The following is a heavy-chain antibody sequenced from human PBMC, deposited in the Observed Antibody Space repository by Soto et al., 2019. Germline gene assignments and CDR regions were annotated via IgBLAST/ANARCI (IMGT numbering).Heavy chain of an antibody. CDR1: GYSFTSYW. CDR2: IYPGDTDT. D-gene: IGHD6-13*01. Sequence: EVQLVQSGAEVKKPGESLKISCKGSGYSFTSYWIGWVRQMPGKGLEWMGIIYPGDTDTRYSPSFQGQVTISADKSISTAYLQWSSLKASDTAMYYCAIRARAAAGPPVHGIDYWGQGTLVTVSS. J-gene: IGHJ4*02. V-gene: IGHV5-51*03. CDR3: AIRARAAAGPPVHGIDY.